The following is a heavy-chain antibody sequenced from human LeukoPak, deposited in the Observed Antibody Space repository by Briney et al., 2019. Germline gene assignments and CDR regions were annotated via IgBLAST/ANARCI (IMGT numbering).Heavy chain of an antibody. D-gene: IGHD3-10*01. CDR1: GGSISSGGYY. J-gene: IGHJ6*02. CDR3: ARDPYGSGDRDYGMDV. V-gene: IGHV4-61*02. Sequence: SQTLSLTCAVSGGSISSGGYYWSWIRQPAGKGLEWIGRIYTGGSTNYNPSLKSRVTMSVDTSKNQFSLKLSSVTAADTAVYYCARDPYGSGDRDYGMDVWGQGTTVTVSS. CDR2: IYTGGST.